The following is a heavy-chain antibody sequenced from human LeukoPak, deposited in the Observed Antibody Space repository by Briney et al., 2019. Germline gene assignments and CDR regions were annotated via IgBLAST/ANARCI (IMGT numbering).Heavy chain of an antibody. Sequence: ASVTVSFKASGYTFTSYGISWVRQAPGQGLEWMGWISAYNGNTNYAQKLQGRVTMTTDTSTSTAYMELRSLRSDDTAVYYCARACILTGYCTFDYWGQGTLVTVSS. CDR2: ISAYNGNT. CDR3: ARACILTGYCTFDY. D-gene: IGHD3-9*01. J-gene: IGHJ4*02. V-gene: IGHV1-18*04. CDR1: GYTFTSYG.